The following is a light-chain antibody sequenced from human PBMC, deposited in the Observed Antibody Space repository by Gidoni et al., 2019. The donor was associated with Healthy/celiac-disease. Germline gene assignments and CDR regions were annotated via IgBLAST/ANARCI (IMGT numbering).Light chain of an antibody. J-gene: IGKJ3*01. CDR2: AAS. V-gene: IGKV1-39*01. CDR1: QSISSY. Sequence: DLHMTQSPSSLSASVGDRGTSTCRASQSISSYFNWYQQKPGKAPKLLIYAASSLQSGVPSRFSGSGPRTDGTVTISSLQPEDFATYYCQQSYSTPLTFGPGTKVDIK. CDR3: QQSYSTPLT.